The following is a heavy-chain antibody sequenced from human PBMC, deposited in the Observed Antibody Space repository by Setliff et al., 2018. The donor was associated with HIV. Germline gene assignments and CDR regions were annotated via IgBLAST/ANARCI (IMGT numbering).Heavy chain of an antibody. Sequence: GGSLRLSCAVSGFTFSSYWMSWVRQAPGKGLEWVANIKQDGSEKYYVDSVKGRFTISRDNAKNSLYLQMNSLRAEDTAVYYCARGEPTILIEPAAFFDHWGQGTLVTVSS. V-gene: IGHV3-7*01. J-gene: IGHJ4*02. D-gene: IGHD2-2*01. CDR1: GFTFSSYW. CDR2: IKQDGSEK. CDR3: ARGEPTILIEPAAFFDH.